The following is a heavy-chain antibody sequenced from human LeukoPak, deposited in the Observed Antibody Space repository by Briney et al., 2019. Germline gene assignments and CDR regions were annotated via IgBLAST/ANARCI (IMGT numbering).Heavy chain of an antibody. CDR3: ARAPNGYYPLDY. Sequence: SETLSLTCTVSGGSLSTHFWTWIRQPPGMGLEWIGYIYYTGSTNYNPSLKSRVTISLDTSMNQFSLHLSFVTAADTAVYYCARAPNGYYPLDYWGQGTLVTVSS. CDR1: GGSLSTHF. V-gene: IGHV4-59*11. J-gene: IGHJ4*02. CDR2: IYYTGST. D-gene: IGHD3-22*01.